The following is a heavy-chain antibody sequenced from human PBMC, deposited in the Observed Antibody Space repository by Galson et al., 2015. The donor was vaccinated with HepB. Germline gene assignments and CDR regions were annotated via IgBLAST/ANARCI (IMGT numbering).Heavy chain of an antibody. CDR1: GFTFSSQG. D-gene: IGHD1-26*01. CDR2: ISNDGSNK. V-gene: IGHV3-30*18. CDR3: AKDYGSPSIGIDY. J-gene: IGHJ4*02. Sequence: SLRLSCAASGFTFSSQGMHWVRQAPGKGLEWVAVISNDGSNKYYADSVKGRFTISRDNSKNTLYLQMNSLRAEDTAVYYCAKDYGSPSIGIDYWGQGTLVTVSS.